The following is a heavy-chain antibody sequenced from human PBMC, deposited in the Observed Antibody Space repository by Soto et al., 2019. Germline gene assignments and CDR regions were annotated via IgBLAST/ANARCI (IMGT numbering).Heavy chain of an antibody. J-gene: IGHJ6*02. V-gene: IGHV3-23*01. D-gene: IGHD3-10*01. CDR3: AKDGKMRTKVWFPAGYGMDV. CDR2: ISVSGDNT. CDR1: GFTLSRYA. Sequence: PGGSLRLSCAASGFTLSRYAMNWVRQAPGRGLQWISGISVSGDNTSYVESVRGRFTVYRDNSKNTLYLQMNNLRAEDTALYYCAKDGKMRTKVWFPAGYGMDVWGQGTTVTVSS.